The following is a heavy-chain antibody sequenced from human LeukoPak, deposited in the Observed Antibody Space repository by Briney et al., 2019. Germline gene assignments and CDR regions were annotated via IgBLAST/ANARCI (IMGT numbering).Heavy chain of an antibody. D-gene: IGHD1-26*01. Sequence: ASVKVSCKASGGTFSSYAISWVRQAPGQGLEWMGRIIPILGIANYAQKFQGRVTITADKSTSTAYMELSSLRSEDTAVYYCARLIVGATAPFDLWGQGTMVTVSS. CDR1: GGTFSSYA. J-gene: IGHJ3*01. CDR3: ARLIVGATAPFDL. V-gene: IGHV1-69*04. CDR2: IIPILGIA.